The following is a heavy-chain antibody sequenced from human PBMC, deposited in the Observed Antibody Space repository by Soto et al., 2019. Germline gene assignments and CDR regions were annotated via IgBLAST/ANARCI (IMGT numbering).Heavy chain of an antibody. CDR1: GGSVSSGSFY. CDR2: IYNSETT. CDR3: ARDRILDGLDV. V-gene: IGHV4-61*01. J-gene: IGHJ6*02. Sequence: SETLSLTCTVSGGSVSSGSFYWTWIRQPPGKGLEWIGYIYNSETTNYNPSLKRRVTMLVDTSKNQFSLILTSVTAADTAVYYRARDRILDGLDVWGQGTTVTVYS.